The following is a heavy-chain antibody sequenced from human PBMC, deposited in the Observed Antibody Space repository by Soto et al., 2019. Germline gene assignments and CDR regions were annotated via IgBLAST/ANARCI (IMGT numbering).Heavy chain of an antibody. D-gene: IGHD3-16*01. CDR1: GYTFTSYD. Sequence: QVQLVQSGAEVKKPGASVQVSCKASGYTFTSYDINWVRQATGQGLEWMGWMNPNSGNTGYAQKFQGRVTMTRNTSISTAYMELSSLRAEDTAVYYCARVDDDYIWGSYRWGAFDIWGQGTMVTVSS. CDR3: ARVDDDYIWGSYRWGAFDI. V-gene: IGHV1-8*01. J-gene: IGHJ3*02. CDR2: MNPNSGNT.